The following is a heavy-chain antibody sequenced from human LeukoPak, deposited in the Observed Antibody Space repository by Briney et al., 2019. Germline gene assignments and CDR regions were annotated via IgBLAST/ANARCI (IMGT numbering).Heavy chain of an antibody. CDR1: GGSISSGGYY. V-gene: IGHV4-31*03. Sequence: SETLSLTCTVSGGSISSGGYYWSWIRQHPGKGLEWIGYIYYSGSTYYNPSLKSRVTISVYTSKNQFSLKLSSVTAADTAVHYCARSPPPDTVTLDYWGQGTLVTVSS. CDR3: ARSPPPDTVTLDY. CDR2: IYYSGST. D-gene: IGHD4-17*01. J-gene: IGHJ4*02.